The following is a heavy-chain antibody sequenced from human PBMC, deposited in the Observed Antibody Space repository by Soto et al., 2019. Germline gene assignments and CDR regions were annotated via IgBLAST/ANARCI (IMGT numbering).Heavy chain of an antibody. CDR2: IYYSGST. J-gene: IGHJ3*02. V-gene: IGHV4-59*01. CDR1: GGSIISYY. CDR3: ARVSRYSSSWRYDAFDI. D-gene: IGHD6-13*01. Sequence: SETLSLTCTVSGGSIISYYCIFIRHPPFKGLEWIVYIYYSGSTNYNPSLKSRVTISVDTSKNQFSLKLSSVTAADTAVYYCARVSRYSSSWRYDAFDIWGQGTMVTVSS.